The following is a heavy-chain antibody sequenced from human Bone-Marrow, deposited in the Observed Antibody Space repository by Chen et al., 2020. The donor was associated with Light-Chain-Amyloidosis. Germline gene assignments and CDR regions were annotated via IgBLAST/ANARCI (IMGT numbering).Heavy chain of an antibody. CDR2: VRPVFPPT. CDR1: GGTFSSSA. Sequence: QVQLVQSGAEVKKPGSSVKVSCKASGGTFSSSAISWVRQAPGQGLEWMGGVRPVFPPTNYAQKFQGRVTITADESTSTAYMTLSSLRSEDTAVYYCAGDDGRINIQRAPPYYNGMDVWGQGTTVTVSS. V-gene: IGHV1-69*01. J-gene: IGHJ6*02. CDR3: AGDDGRINIQRAPPYYNGMDV.